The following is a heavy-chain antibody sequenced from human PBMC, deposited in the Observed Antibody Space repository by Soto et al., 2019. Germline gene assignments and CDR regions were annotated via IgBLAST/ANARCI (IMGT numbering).Heavy chain of an antibody. CDR1: VVTFRSYS. D-gene: IGHD2-21*01. J-gene: IGHJ5*01. CDR3: ARDANIKYVCGCSGYCDWFDS. CDR2: ISSSSSYI. V-gene: IGHV3-21*01. Sequence: PQESLRHPSAAAVVTFRSYSMNWVRQAPGKGMEWVSSISSSSSYIYYADSVKGRFTISRDNAKNSLYLQMNSLRAEDTAVYYCARDANIKYVCGCSGYCDWFDSCGQGSRVTVSS.